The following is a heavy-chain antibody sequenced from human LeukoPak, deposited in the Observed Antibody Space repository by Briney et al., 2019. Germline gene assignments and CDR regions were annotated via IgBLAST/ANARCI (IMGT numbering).Heavy chain of an antibody. CDR1: GGSFSGYY. V-gene: IGHV4-34*01. J-gene: IGHJ4*02. Sequence: SETLSLTCAVYGGSFSGYYWSWIRQPPGKGLEWIGEINHSGSTNYNPSLKSRVTISVDTSKNQFSLKLCSVTAADTAVYYCARATFYYYDSSGYRYWGQGTLVTVSS. CDR2: INHSGST. CDR3: ARATFYYYDSSGYRY. D-gene: IGHD3-22*01.